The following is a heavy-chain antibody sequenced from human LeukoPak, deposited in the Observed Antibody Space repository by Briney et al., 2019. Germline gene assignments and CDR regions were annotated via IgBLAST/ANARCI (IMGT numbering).Heavy chain of an antibody. V-gene: IGHV1-18*01. Sequence: ASVKVSCKASGYTFTSYDINWVRQAPGQGLEWMGWISAYDENTNYAQKFQDRVTLTTDVSTTTAYMELRSLRYDDTAVYYCARDYYQLDTAVVTTDYWGQGTLVTVSS. CDR3: ARDYYQLDTAVVTTDY. CDR1: GYTFTSYD. D-gene: IGHD5-18*01. CDR2: ISAYDENT. J-gene: IGHJ4*02.